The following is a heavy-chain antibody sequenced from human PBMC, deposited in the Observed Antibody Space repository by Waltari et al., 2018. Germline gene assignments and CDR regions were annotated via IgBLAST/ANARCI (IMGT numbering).Heavy chain of an antibody. Sequence: QVQLVQSGAEVKKPGASVKVSCKVSGYTRTELDRDGERQDPGKGREWMGGVEPEDGETIYAQKFQGRVTMTEDTSTDTAYMELSSLRSEDTAVYYCATAGIRYYYGMDVWGQGTTVTVSS. CDR2: VEPEDGET. D-gene: IGHD6-13*01. CDR3: ATAGIRYYYGMDV. J-gene: IGHJ6*02. CDR1: GYTRTELD. V-gene: IGHV1-24*01.